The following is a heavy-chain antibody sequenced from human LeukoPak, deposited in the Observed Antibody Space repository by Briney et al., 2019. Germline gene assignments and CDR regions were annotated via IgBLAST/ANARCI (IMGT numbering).Heavy chain of an antibody. V-gene: IGHV4-4*07. CDR2: LHSSGST. J-gene: IGHJ4*02. CDR3: ARKSLRQNYFDS. CDR1: GDSIISYY. Sequence: SETLSLTCTVSGDSIISYYWNWIRQPAGKGLEWIGRLHSSGSTNYSPSLNSRVTLSLDTSKNQLSLSLSSVTAADTAVYYCARKSLRQNYFDSWGQGILVTVSS.